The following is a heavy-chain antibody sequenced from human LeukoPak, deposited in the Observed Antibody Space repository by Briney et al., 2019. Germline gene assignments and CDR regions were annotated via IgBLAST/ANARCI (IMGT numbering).Heavy chain of an antibody. CDR3: ARGFRLKSDGLDWYFDL. J-gene: IGHJ2*01. D-gene: IGHD3-10*01. CDR1: GYTFTSYG. Sequence: ASVKVSCKASGYTFTSYGISWVRQAPGQGLEWMGWISAYNGNTNYAQKLQGRVTMTTDTSTSTAYMELRSLRSDDTAVYYCARGFRLKSDGLDWYFDLWGRGTLVTVSS. CDR2: ISAYNGNT. V-gene: IGHV1-18*01.